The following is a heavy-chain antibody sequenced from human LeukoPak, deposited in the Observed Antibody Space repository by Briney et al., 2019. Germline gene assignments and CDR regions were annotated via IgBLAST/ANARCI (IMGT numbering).Heavy chain of an antibody. Sequence: SETLSLTCTVTSVSINNNYWSWIRQPPGKGLAWIGYIYYSGSTNYSPSLKSRVTMSVDTSKKQFSLKVTSVTAADTAVYYCASGSGAFDYWGQGTLVTVSS. CDR1: SVSINNNY. CDR2: IYYSGST. V-gene: IGHV4-59*01. CDR3: ASGSGAFDY. J-gene: IGHJ4*02.